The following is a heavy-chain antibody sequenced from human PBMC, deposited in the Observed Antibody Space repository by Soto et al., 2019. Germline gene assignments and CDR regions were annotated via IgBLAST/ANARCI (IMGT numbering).Heavy chain of an antibody. Sequence: QVQLQESGPGLVKPSETLSLTCTVSGGSVSSGNYYWSWIRQPPGKGLEWNGYIYYRWSTNFNPSLRCRVTISVDTSKNQFSLKLSSVTAADTAVYYCARGVGVVTFFDYWGQGTLVTVSS. D-gene: IGHD3-3*01. J-gene: IGHJ4*02. CDR1: GGSVSSGNYY. V-gene: IGHV4-61*01. CDR2: IYYRWST. CDR3: ARGVGVVTFFDY.